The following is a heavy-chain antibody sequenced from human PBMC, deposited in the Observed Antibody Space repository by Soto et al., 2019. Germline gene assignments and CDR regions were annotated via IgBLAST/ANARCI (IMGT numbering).Heavy chain of an antibody. D-gene: IGHD3-10*01. CDR3: ARVDDYGSGSFDY. V-gene: IGHV3-30*19. J-gene: IGHJ4*02. Sequence: PGGSLRLSCAASGFTFSSYGMHWVRQAPGKGLEWVAVIWYDGSNKYYADSVKGRFTISRDNSKNTLYLQMNSLRAEDTAVYYCARVDDYGSGSFDYWGQGTLVTVSS. CDR1: GFTFSSYG. CDR2: IWYDGSNK.